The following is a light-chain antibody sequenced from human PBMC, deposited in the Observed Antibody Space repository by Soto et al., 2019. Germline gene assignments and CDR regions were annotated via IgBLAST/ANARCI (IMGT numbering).Light chain of an antibody. CDR2: EVS. Sequence: QSALTQPPSASGSPGQSVTISCTGTSSDFGVFNYVSWYHQHPDKAPKLMIYEVSKRPSGVPDRFSGSKSGNTASLTVSGLQAEDEADYYCSSYAGSNNFVVFGGGTKLTVL. V-gene: IGLV2-8*01. CDR1: SSDFGVFNY. CDR3: SSYAGSNNFVV. J-gene: IGLJ2*01.